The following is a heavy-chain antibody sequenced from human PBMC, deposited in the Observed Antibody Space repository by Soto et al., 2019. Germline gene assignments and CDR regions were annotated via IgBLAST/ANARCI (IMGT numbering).Heavy chain of an antibody. D-gene: IGHD2-2*02. V-gene: IGHV3-23*01. CDR1: GFTFSSYA. CDR2: ISNGGGST. Sequence: EVQLLESGGGLVQPGGSLRLSCAASGFTFSSYAVTWVRQAPGKGLEWVSTISNGGGSTYYTDSVKGRFTISRDDSKNTLYLQMNSLRAEDTAVYYCAKEGCSSTSCYIGTQFDPWGQGTLVTVSS. CDR3: AKEGCSSTSCYIGTQFDP. J-gene: IGHJ5*02.